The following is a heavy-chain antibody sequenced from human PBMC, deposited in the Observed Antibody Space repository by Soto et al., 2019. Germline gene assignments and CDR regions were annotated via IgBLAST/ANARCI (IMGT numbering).Heavy chain of an antibody. J-gene: IGHJ6*02. Sequence: PSETLSLTCAVYGGSFSGYYWSWIRQPPGKGLEWIGEINHSGSTNYNPSLKSRVTISVDTSKNQFSLKLSSVTAADTAVYYCARGSVVIKHYYYYYGRDVWGQGTTVTVSS. V-gene: IGHV4-34*01. D-gene: IGHD3-22*01. CDR2: INHSGST. CDR3: ARGSVVIKHYYYYYGRDV. CDR1: GGSFSGYY.